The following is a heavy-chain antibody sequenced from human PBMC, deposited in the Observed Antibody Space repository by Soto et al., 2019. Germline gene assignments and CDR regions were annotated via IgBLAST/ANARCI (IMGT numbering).Heavy chain of an antibody. CDR1: GFTFSSYA. D-gene: IGHD6-13*01. CDR3: ARVAGSSWYYYYYAMDV. V-gene: IGHV3-30-3*01. J-gene: IGHJ6*02. Sequence: PGWSLRLSCAASGFTFSSYAMHWVRQAPGKGLEWVAVISYDGSNKYYADSVKGRFTISRDNSKNTLYLQMNSLRAEDTAVCYCARVAGSSWYYYYYAMDVWGQGPTVTVSS. CDR2: ISYDGSNK.